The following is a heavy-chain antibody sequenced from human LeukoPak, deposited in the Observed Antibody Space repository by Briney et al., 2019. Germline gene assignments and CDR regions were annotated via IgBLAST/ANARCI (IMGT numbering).Heavy chain of an antibody. V-gene: IGHV3-66*01. CDR3: ARGVDYYWYFDL. D-gene: IGHD2-21*02. Sequence: GGSLRLSCAASGFTVSSNYMSWVRQAPGKGLEWVSVIYSGGSTYYADSVKGRFTISRNNSKNTLYLQMNSLRAEDTAVYYCARGVDYYWYFDLWGRGTLVTVSS. J-gene: IGHJ2*01. CDR2: IYSGGST. CDR1: GFTVSSNY.